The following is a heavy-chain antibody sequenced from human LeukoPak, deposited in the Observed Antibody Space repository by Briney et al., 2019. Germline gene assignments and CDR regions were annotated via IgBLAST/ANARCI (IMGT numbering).Heavy chain of an antibody. D-gene: IGHD3-16*01. CDR3: ARASFWESPINWFAP. V-gene: IGHV1-2*02. Sequence: ASVKVSCKASGYTFTGYYMHWVRQAPGQGLEWVGWINPKNGGSNYAQKFQGRVTMTRDRSISTAYMELSRLTSDDMAVYYCARASFWESPINWFAPWGQGTLVTVSS. CDR1: GYTFTGYY. J-gene: IGHJ5*02. CDR2: INPKNGGS.